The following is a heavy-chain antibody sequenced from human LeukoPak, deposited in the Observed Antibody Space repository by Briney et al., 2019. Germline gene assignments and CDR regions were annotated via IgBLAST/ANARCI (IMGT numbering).Heavy chain of an antibody. CDR2: IYYSGST. CDR3: ARVGATGFDP. V-gene: IGHV4-59*01. CDR1: GGSISSYY. D-gene: IGHD1-26*01. Sequence: SETLSLTCTVSGGSISSYYWSWIRQPPGKGLEWIGYIYYSGSTNYNPSLRSRVTISVDTSKNQFSLKLSSVTAADTAVYYCARVGATGFDPWGQGTLVTVSS. J-gene: IGHJ5*02.